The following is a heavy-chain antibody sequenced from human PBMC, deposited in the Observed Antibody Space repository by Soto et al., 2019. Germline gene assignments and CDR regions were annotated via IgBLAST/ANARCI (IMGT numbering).Heavy chain of an antibody. Sequence: PSQTLSLTCAISGDSVSSNSAVWNWIRQSPSRGLEWLGRTYYRSKWCNDYAVSVKSRITINPDTSKNQFSLELNSVTPEDTAVYYCASNSSASKGFDIWGQGTMVTVSS. V-gene: IGHV6-1*01. D-gene: IGHD1-1*01. CDR2: TYYRSKWCN. CDR1: GDSVSSNSAV. CDR3: ASNSSASKGFDI. J-gene: IGHJ3*02.